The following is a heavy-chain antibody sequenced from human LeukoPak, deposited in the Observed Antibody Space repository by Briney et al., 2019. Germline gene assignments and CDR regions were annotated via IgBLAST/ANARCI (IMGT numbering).Heavy chain of an antibody. D-gene: IGHD2-2*01. Sequence: SETLSLTCAVYGGSFSGYYWSWIRQPPGKGLEWIGEINHSGSTNYNPSLKSRVTISVDTSKNQFSLKLSSVTAADTAVYYCARALSKYQLRSRIDPWGQGTLVTVSS. CDR1: GGSFSGYY. CDR2: INHSGST. V-gene: IGHV4-34*01. J-gene: IGHJ5*02. CDR3: ARALSKYQLRSRIDP.